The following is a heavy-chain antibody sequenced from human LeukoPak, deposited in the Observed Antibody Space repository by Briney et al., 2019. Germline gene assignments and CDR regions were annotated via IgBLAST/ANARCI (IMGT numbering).Heavy chain of an antibody. V-gene: IGHV3-53*01. J-gene: IGHJ4*02. Sequence: GGPLRLSYFPSGFTVSSNYMICPRQPPGKALEWFSSIFNGERKFYPDSLKARFTISRDNSKNTVYLEMNSLRAEDTAVYYCARDLKTSGWYGDFDYWGQGTLVTVSS. CDR1: GFTVSSNY. CDR2: IFNGERK. CDR3: ARDLKTSGWYGDFDY. D-gene: IGHD6-19*01.